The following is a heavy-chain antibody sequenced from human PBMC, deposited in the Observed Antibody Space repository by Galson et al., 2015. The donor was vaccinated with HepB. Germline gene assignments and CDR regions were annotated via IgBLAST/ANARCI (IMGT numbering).Heavy chain of an antibody. D-gene: IGHD5-12*01. CDR3: ARDYSQWIRAHYGMDV. CDR2: INSDGSST. V-gene: IGHV3-74*01. CDR1: GFISSRYW. Sequence: SLRLSCAASGFISSRYWMHWVRQAPGKGLVWVSCINSDGSSTTYADSVKGRFTISRDNAKNTLYLQMNSLRAEDTAVYYCARDYSQWIRAHYGMDVWGQGTTVTVSS. J-gene: IGHJ6*02.